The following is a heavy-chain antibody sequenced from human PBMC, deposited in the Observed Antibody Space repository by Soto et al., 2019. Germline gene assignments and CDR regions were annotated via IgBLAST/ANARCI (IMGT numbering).Heavy chain of an antibody. D-gene: IGHD3-10*01. J-gene: IGHJ4*02. CDR2: IYYSGSS. CDR3: ARGGARCPGYFDS. Sequence: SETLSLTCSVSGGSISGDYYWSWIRQSPEKGLEWIGYIYYSGSSYSNPALQSRLSMSLDTSKNQFSLKLRSVTAADTAVYYCARGGARCPGYFDSWGRGALVTVSS. V-gene: IGHV4-30-4*08. CDR1: GGSISGDYY.